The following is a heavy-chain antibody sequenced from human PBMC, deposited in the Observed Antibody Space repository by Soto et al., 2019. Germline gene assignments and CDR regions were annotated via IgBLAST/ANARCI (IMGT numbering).Heavy chain of an antibody. V-gene: IGHV1-2*02. D-gene: IGHD1-7*01. J-gene: IGHJ4*02. CDR1: GYTFTSHY. CDR3: GRGRSGELVVFY. Sequence: QVQLVQSGAEVKESGTSVKVSCKASGYTFTSHYIHWVRQAPGQGFEWVGEIGPKNGDTRYAQKFQGRVAMTKDSSITTVYMELSNLSPDDTAVYYCGRGRSGELVVFYWGQGTLVTVHS. CDR2: IGPKNGDT.